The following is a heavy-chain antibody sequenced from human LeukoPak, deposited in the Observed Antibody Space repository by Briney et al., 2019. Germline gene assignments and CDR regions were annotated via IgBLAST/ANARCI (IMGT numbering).Heavy chain of an antibody. CDR3: ARSSYYDRSGYSFRVLDY. J-gene: IGHJ4*02. CDR2: IYPDDSNT. D-gene: IGHD3-22*01. CDR1: GYSFSNYW. Sequence: GESLKISCKGSGYSFSNYWIGWVRQMPGKGLEWMAIIYPDDSNTRYSPSFQGQVTISADKSISTAYLQLSSLKASDTAIYYCARSSYYDRSGYSFRVLDYWGQGTLVTVSS. V-gene: IGHV5-51*01.